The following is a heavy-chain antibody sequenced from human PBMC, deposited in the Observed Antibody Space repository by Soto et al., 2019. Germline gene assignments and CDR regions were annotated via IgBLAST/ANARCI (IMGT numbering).Heavy chain of an antibody. CDR2: VYDSGTT. Sequence: SETLSLTCTVSGASIGGSSDYWGWIRQAPGKGLEWIGNVYDSGTTYYNPSLKSRVTISVDTSNNQFSLKLSSVTAADTAVYYCARQPYRSVAAMVWGQGTQVTV. CDR1: GASIGGSSDY. J-gene: IGHJ4*02. V-gene: IGHV4-39*01. CDR3: ARQPYRSVAAMV. D-gene: IGHD6-6*01.